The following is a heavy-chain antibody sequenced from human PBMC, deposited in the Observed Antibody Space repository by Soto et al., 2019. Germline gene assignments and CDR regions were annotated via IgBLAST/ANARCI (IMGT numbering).Heavy chain of an antibody. V-gene: IGHV1-69*06. CDR3: ARDHSYDTVTTAPLCY. J-gene: IGHJ4*02. D-gene: IGHD4-4*01. CDR2: IIPIFGTA. Sequence: SVKVSCKASGGTFSSYAISWVRQAPGQGLEWMGGIIPIFGTANYAQKFQGRVTTTADKSTSTAYMELSSLRSEDTAVYYCARDHSYDTVTTAPLCYWGQGTLVTVSS. CDR1: GGTFSSYA.